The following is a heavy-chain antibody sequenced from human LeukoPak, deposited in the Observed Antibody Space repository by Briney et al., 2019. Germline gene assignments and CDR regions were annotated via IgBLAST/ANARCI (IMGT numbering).Heavy chain of an antibody. J-gene: IGHJ6*02. CDR3: ARDFGDYVPPGYYYYGMDV. Sequence: GGSLRLSCAASGFTFSRFAMRWVRQAPGKGLEWVAVISYDGGNKYFGDSVKGRFTISRDNSKNTLYLQMNSLRAEDTAVYYCARDFGDYVPPGYYYYGMDVWGQGTTVTVSS. D-gene: IGHD4-17*01. CDR1: GFTFSRFA. V-gene: IGHV3-30*14. CDR2: ISYDGGNK.